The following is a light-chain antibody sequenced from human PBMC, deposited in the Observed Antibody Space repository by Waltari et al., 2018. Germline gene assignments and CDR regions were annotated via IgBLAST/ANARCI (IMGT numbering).Light chain of an antibody. V-gene: IGLV2-14*01. CDR1: SSDVGGYYS. Sequence: QSSLTQPASVSGSPGQSTTISCTGTSSDVGGYYSVSWYLQHPGKAPKLMIYEVSNRPSGVSNRFSGSKSGNTASLTISGLQAEDEADYYCSSYTSSSTVVFGGGTKLTVL. CDR3: SSYTSSSTVV. J-gene: IGLJ2*01. CDR2: EVS.